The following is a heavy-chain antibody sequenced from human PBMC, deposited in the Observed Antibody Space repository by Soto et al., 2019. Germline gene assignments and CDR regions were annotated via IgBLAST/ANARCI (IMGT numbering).Heavy chain of an antibody. D-gene: IGHD3-16*01. CDR3: AKAYFVWSSEQPYYFDY. V-gene: IGHV3-23*01. CDR1: GFTFSNYA. J-gene: IGHJ4*02. CDR2: ISGRGGRS. Sequence: EVQLLDSGGGLVQPGGSLRLSCAASGFTFSNYAMTWFRKGPGKGLEWFSGISGRGGRSYYADSVKGRFTISRDNSKSTLYLQMNSLRAEDTAVYYCAKAYFVWSSEQPYYFDYWGQGTLVTVSS.